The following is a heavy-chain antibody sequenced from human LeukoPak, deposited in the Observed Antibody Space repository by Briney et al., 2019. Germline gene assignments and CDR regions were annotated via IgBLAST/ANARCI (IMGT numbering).Heavy chain of an antibody. V-gene: IGHV4-34*01. CDR3: ERPRALGVTKAFDI. J-gene: IGHJ3*02. CDR1: GGSFSGYY. Sequence: SETLSLTCAVYGGSFSGYYRSWIRQTPGKGLEWIGEINHSGSTNYNPCLKSRVTISVDTSKNQFSVKLSSVTAADTAVYYCERPRALGVTKAFDIWGQGTMVTVSS. D-gene: IGHD3-22*01. CDR2: INHSGST.